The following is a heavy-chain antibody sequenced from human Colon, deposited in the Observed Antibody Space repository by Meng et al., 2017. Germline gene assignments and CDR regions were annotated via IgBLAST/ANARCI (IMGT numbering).Heavy chain of an antibody. CDR2: LYWDETK. J-gene: IGHJ4*02. D-gene: IGHD3-10*01. CDR3: VRREGGDIFEY. Sequence: QITLRESGPTLVKPTQTLPVNCTFSGFALSTYGLGVGWVRQPPGKTLEWLGTLYWDETKRYNPSLKGRLTINRDTSTNQVVLTMTNMGPVDTATYYCVRREGGDIFEYWGQGALVTVSS. V-gene: IGHV2-5*02. CDR1: GFALSTYGLG.